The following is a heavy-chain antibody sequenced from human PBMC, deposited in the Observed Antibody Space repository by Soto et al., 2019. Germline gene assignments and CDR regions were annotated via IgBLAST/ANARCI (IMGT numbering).Heavy chain of an antibody. CDR1: GFTFDDYA. D-gene: IGHD1-1*01. V-gene: IGHV3-9*01. Sequence: GGSLRLSCAASGFTFDDYAMHWVRQAPGKGLEWVSGISWNSGSIGYADSVKGRFTISRDNAKNSLYLQMNSLRAEDTALYYCAKDRELDQNGRSGMDVWGQGTTVTVSS. CDR2: ISWNSGSI. J-gene: IGHJ6*02. CDR3: AKDRELDQNGRSGMDV.